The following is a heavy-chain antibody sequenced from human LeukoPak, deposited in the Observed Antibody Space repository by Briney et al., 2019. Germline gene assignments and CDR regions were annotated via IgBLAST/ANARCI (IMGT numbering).Heavy chain of an antibody. CDR2: IYSGGST. V-gene: IGHV3-66*01. CDR3: ASGAPGIAAAGPPLPFDY. D-gene: IGHD6-13*01. CDR1: GFTVSSNY. Sequence: GGSLRLSCAASGFTVSSNYMSWVRQAPGKGLEWVSVIYSGGSTYYADSMKGRFTISRDNSKNTLYLQMNTLRAEDTAVYYCASGAPGIAAAGPPLPFDYWGQGTLVTVSS. J-gene: IGHJ4*02.